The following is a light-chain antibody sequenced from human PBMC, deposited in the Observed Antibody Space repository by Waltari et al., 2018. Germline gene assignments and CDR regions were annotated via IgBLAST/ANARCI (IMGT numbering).Light chain of an antibody. J-gene: IGKJ5*01. CDR3: QQGNTFPIT. V-gene: IGKV1D-12*01. Sequence: DIQMTQSPSSVSASVGDRVTTTCRASQDIRTWLAWYQQKPGKAPKLLIYAASSLHSGVPSRFSGSGSGTDFTLTISSLQPEDFATYYCQQGNTFPITFGQGTRLDIK. CDR2: AAS. CDR1: QDIRTW.